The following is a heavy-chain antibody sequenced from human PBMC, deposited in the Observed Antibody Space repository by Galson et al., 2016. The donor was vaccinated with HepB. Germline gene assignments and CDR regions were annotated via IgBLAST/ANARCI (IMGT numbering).Heavy chain of an antibody. J-gene: IGHJ6*02. V-gene: IGHV6-1*01. Sequence: CAISGDSVSRENTAWNWIRQSPSRGLEWLGRALYRSTWTIDYAVSVKSRITIYPDTSNNQFSLQVNSVTPEDTAVYFCTRSSHSGPPQYLYYGMDVWGQGTTVTVSS. D-gene: IGHD2-2*01. CDR1: GDSVSRENTA. CDR3: TRSSHSGPPQYLYYGMDV. CDR2: ALYRSTWTI.